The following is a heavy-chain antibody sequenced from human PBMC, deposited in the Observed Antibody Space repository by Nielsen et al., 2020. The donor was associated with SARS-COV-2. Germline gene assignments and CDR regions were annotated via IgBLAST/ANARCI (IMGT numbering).Heavy chain of an antibody. CDR2: IYYSGST. D-gene: IGHD6-13*01. CDR1: GGSVSSGSYY. Sequence: SETLSLTCTVSGGSVSSGSYYWSWIRQPPGKGLEWIGYIYYSGSTYYNPSLKSRVTISVDTSKNQFSLKLSSVTAADTAVYYCARGVEEWIAAAPFPYIDYWGQGTLVTVSS. V-gene: IGHV4-61*01. CDR3: ARGVEEWIAAAPFPYIDY. J-gene: IGHJ4*02.